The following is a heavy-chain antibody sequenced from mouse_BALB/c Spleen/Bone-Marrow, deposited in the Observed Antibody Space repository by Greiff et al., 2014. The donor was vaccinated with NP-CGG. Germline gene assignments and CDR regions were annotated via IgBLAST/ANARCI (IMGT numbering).Heavy chain of an antibody. J-gene: IGHJ2*01. CDR2: IDPANGNT. CDR1: GFNIKDTY. D-gene: IGHD2-10*02. Sequence: EVQLVESGAELVKPGASVKLSCTASGFNIKDTYMHWVKQRPEQGLEWIGRIDPANGNTKYDPKFQGKATMTADTSSNTAYLQLSSLTSEDTAVYYCARGYGNYDFDYWGQGTTLTVSS. CDR3: ARGYGNYDFDY. V-gene: IGHV14-3*02.